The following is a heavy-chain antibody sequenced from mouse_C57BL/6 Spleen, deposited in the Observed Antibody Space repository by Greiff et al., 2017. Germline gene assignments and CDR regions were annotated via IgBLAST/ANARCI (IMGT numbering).Heavy chain of an antibody. V-gene: IGHV1-55*01. Sequence: QVQLQQPGAELVKPGASVKLSCKASGYTFTSYWITWVKQRPGQGLEWIGDIYPGSGSTNYNEKFKSKATLTVDTSSSTAYMQLSSLTSEDSAVYDGGGYYGSSYYYLDYWGQGTSVTVSS. D-gene: IGHD1-1*01. CDR2: IYPGSGST. J-gene: IGHJ2*02. CDR3: GGYYGSSYYYLDY. CDR1: GYTFTSYW.